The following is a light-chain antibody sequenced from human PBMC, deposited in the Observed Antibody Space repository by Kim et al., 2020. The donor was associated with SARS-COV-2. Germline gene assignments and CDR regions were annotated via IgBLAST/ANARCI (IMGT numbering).Light chain of an antibody. V-gene: IGLV3-19*01. CDR1: SLRSYY. CDR3: NSRDSNDYVV. J-gene: IGLJ2*01. CDR2: GKN. Sequence: SSELTQDPAVSVALGQTVRITCQGDSLRSYYATWYQQKPGQAPIPVIYGKNNRPSGIPDRFSGSSSGNTASLTITGTQAGDDADYYCNSRDSNDYVVFGG.